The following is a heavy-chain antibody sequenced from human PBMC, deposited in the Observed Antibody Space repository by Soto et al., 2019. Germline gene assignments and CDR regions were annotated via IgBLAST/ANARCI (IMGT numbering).Heavy chain of an antibody. V-gene: IGHV3-33*01. J-gene: IGHJ6*03. CDR2: IWYDGSNK. D-gene: IGHD2-2*01. Sequence: GGSLRLSCAASGFTFSSYGMHWFRQAPGKGLEWVAVIWYDGSNKYYADSVKGRFTISRDNSKNTLYLQMNSLRAEDTAVYYCARDPVVVPAAMWNRAADLGYYLDVWGKGTSVTVSS. CDR1: GFTFSSYG. CDR3: ARDPVVVPAAMWNRAADLGYYLDV.